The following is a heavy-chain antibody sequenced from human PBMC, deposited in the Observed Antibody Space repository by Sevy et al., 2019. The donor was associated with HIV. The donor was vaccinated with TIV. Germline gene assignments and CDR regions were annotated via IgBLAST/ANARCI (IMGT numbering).Heavy chain of an antibody. CDR3: AGGGWDIVVVPAAFDI. CDR1: GFTFSGYT. CDR2: ISFDGSNK. D-gene: IGHD2-2*01. V-gene: IGHV3-30-3*01. Sequence: GGSLRLSCAASGFTFSGYTLHWVRQAPGKGLEWVTVISFDGSNKYYVDSVKGRFTISRDNSKNTLYLQMNSLRPEDTAVYYCAGGGWDIVVVPAAFDIWGQGTMVTVSS. J-gene: IGHJ3*02.